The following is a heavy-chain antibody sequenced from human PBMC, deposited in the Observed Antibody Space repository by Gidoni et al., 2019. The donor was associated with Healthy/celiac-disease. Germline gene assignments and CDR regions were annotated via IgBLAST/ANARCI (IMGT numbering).Heavy chain of an antibody. CDR3: ATHSRLAVAGI. V-gene: IGHV4-34*01. J-gene: IGHJ4*02. CDR1: GGSFSGYY. CDR2: INHSGST. D-gene: IGHD6-19*01. Sequence: QVQLQQWGAGLLKPSETLSLTCAVYGGSFSGYYWSWIRQPPGKGLEWIGEINHSGSTNYNPSLKSRVTISVDTSKNQFSLKLSSVTAADTAVYYCATHSRLAVAGIWGQGTLVTVSS.